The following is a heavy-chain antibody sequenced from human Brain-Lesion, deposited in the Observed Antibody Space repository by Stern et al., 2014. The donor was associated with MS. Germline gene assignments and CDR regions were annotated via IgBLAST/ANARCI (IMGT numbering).Heavy chain of an antibody. D-gene: IGHD3-10*01. CDR1: GFTFSNYW. Sequence: EVQLVESGGGFVQPGGSLRLSCAASGFTFSNYWMHWVRQAPGKGLVWVSRVKNEGGRTSYADSVKGRFTRSRDNAKNTLYLQMNSLRVEDTAIYYCARGERWFDSWGQGTLVTVSS. CDR2: VKNEGGRT. V-gene: IGHV3-74*02. J-gene: IGHJ5*01. CDR3: ARGERWFDS.